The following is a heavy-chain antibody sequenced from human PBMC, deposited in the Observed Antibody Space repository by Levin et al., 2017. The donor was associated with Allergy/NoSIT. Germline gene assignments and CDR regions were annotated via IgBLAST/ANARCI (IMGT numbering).Heavy chain of an antibody. D-gene: IGHD5-18*01. Sequence: PGGSLRLSCAASGFTFSSYWMHWVRQAPGKGLVWVSRINSDGSSTSYADSVKGRFTISRDNAKNTLYLQMNSLRAEDTAVYYCASADTAMVTFDYWGQGTLVTVSS. J-gene: IGHJ4*02. CDR1: GFTFSSYW. CDR3: ASADTAMVTFDY. CDR2: INSDGSST. V-gene: IGHV3-74*01.